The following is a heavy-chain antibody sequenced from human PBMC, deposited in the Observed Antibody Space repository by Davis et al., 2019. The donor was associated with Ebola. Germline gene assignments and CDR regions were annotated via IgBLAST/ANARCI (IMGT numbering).Heavy chain of an antibody. CDR3: ARRHIAARYYYYYGMDV. D-gene: IGHD6-6*01. CDR1: GYTFTSYD. Sequence: ASVKVSCRASGYTFTSYDINWVRQATGQGLEWLGWMNPNSGNTGYAQKFQGRVTMTRNTSISTAYMELSSLRSEDTAVYYCARRHIAARYYYYYGMDVWGQGTTVTVSS. J-gene: IGHJ6*02. V-gene: IGHV1-8*01. CDR2: MNPNSGNT.